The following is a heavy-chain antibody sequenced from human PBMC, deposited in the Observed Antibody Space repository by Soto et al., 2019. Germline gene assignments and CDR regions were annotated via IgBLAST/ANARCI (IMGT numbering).Heavy chain of an antibody. CDR1: GGSISSYY. CDR3: ARRYATGFDY. J-gene: IGHJ4*02. Sequence: QVQLQESGPGLVKPSETLSLTCTVSGGSISSYYWSWIRQPPGKGLEWLGYIYYSGSTNYNPSLRRRVTSSVYTPNNQVALKLSSVPAADTAVYYCARRYATGFDYWGQGTLVTVSS. D-gene: IGHD2-2*01. V-gene: IGHV4-59*08. CDR2: IYYSGST.